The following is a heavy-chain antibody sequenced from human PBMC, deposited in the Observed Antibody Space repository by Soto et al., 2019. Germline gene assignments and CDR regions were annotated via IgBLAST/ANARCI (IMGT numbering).Heavy chain of an antibody. V-gene: IGHV4-39*01. D-gene: IGHD4-17*01. J-gene: IGHJ4*02. CDR3: VSQRTTVPTQAYFDY. CDR2: VYYRGRS. CDR1: GGSDTNSSYY. Sequence: PSETLSLTCTVSGGSDTNSSYYWGWIRESRGKGLEWIGSVYYRGRSYSKSSVKSRVTISVDTSKNRFSLNLNSVTASDTAVYFCVSQRTTVPTQAYFDYWGPGALVTVS.